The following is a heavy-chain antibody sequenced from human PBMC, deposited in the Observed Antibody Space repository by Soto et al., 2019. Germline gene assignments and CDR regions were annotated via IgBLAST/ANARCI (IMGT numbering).Heavy chain of an antibody. D-gene: IGHD3-22*01. Sequence: SETLSLTCTVSGGSISSYYWSWIRQPPGKGLEWIGYIYYSGSTNYNPSLKSRVTISVDTSKNQFSLKLSSVTAADTAVYYCARSGLDYYDSSGYYYSPNLIDYWGQGTLVTVSS. CDR1: GGSISSYY. CDR2: IYYSGST. V-gene: IGHV4-59*01. J-gene: IGHJ4*02. CDR3: ARSGLDYYDSSGYYYSPNLIDY.